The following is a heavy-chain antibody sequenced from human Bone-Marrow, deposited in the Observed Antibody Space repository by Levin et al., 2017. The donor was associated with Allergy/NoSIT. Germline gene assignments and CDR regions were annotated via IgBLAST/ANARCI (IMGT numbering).Heavy chain of an antibody. CDR1: GFTFSSYS. D-gene: IGHD2-2*02. CDR3: AREGGEPRDIVVVPAAIQGVYYYYYGMDV. CDR2: ISSSSSYI. J-gene: IGHJ6*02. V-gene: IGHV3-21*01. Sequence: AGGSLRLSCAASGFTFSSYSMNWVRQAPGKGLEWVSSISSSSSYIYYADSVKGRFTISRDNAKNSLYLQMNSLRAEDTAVYYCAREGGEPRDIVVVPAAIQGVYYYYYGMDVWGQGTTVTVSS.